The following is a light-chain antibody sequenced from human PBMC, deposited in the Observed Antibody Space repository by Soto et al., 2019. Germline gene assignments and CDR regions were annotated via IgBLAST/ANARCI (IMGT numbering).Light chain of an antibody. CDR2: GAS. CDR3: QQYNNWPRT. CDR1: QSVSGN. Sequence: EIVMTQSPVTLSVSPGERATLSCRASQSVSGNLAWYQRKPGQPPRLLIYGASTRATAIPARFNGSGSGTEFTLTISSLQSEDFAVYYCQQYNNWPRTFGQGTKVEIK. V-gene: IGKV3-15*01. J-gene: IGKJ1*01.